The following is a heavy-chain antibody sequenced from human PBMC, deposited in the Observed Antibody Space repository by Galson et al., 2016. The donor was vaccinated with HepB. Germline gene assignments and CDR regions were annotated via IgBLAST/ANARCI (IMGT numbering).Heavy chain of an antibody. Sequence: SETLSLTCTVSGGSISNYYWSWIRQPAGKGLEWIGRIYSSGITDYNPSLKSRLTMSVDTSKKQFSLKLSSVTAADTAVYYCARGDYYDTNGQFDFWGQGTLVTVSS. CDR3: ARGDYYDTNGQFDF. V-gene: IGHV4-4*07. CDR1: GGSISNYY. J-gene: IGHJ4*02. D-gene: IGHD3-22*01. CDR2: IYSSGIT.